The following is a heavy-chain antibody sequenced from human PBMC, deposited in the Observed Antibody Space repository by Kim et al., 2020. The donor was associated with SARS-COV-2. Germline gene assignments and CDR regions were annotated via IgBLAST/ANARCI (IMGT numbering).Heavy chain of an antibody. CDR2: INGSGDTK. V-gene: IGHV3-23*01. CDR3: PKGGWGCMGDY. D-gene: IGHD2-8*01. Sequence: GGSLRLSCTTSGFTFSSHAMNWVRQAPGKGLEWVSSINGSGDTKYYADSVKGRFTISRDVSKNTLYLQMSVMRADDTDAYYCPKGGWGCMGDYWG. J-gene: IGHJ4*01. CDR1: GFTFSSHA.